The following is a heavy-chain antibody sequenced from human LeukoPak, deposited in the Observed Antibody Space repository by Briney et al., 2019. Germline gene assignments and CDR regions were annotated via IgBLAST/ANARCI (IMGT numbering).Heavy chain of an antibody. D-gene: IGHD3-10*01. V-gene: IGHV3-30*04. CDR1: GFTFSSYA. CDR2: ISYDGSNK. Sequence: GGSLRLSCAASGFTFSSYAMHWVRQAPGKGLEWVAVISYDGSNKYYADSVKGRFTISRDNSKNTLYLQMNSLRAEDTAVYYCARDPWFGEWDAFDIWGQGTMVTVSS. J-gene: IGHJ3*02. CDR3: ARDPWFGEWDAFDI.